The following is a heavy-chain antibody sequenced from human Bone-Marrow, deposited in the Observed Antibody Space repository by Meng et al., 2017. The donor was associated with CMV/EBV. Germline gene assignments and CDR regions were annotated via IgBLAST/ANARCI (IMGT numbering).Heavy chain of an antibody. CDR2: IYSGGSST. V-gene: IGHV3-23*03. Sequence: GESLKISCAASGFTFSSYAMSWVRQAPGKGLEWVSVIYSGGSSTYYADSVKGRFTISRDNAKNSLYLQMNSLRAEDTAAYYCARGPLYSISSGTYYFGMDVWGQGTTVTVSS. J-gene: IGHJ6*02. D-gene: IGHD6-6*01. CDR1: GFTFSSYA. CDR3: ARGPLYSISSGTYYFGMDV.